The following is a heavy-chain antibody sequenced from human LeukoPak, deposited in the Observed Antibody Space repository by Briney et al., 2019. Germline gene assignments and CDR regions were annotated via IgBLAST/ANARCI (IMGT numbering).Heavy chain of an antibody. CDR1: GFTFSTYA. CDR2: ISGSGGST. V-gene: IGHV3-23*01. Sequence: PGGSLRLSCAASGFTFSTYAMSWVRQAPGKGLEWVSAISGSGGSTYNADSVKGRFTISRDNSKNTLYLEMNSLSPDDTAVYYCARGVEPLAANTLAYWGQGTLVTVSS. CDR3: ARGVEPLAANTLAY. J-gene: IGHJ4*02. D-gene: IGHD1-14*01.